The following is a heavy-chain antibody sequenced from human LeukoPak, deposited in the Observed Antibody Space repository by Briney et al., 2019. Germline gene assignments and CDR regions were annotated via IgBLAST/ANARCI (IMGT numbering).Heavy chain of an antibody. J-gene: IGHJ4*02. CDR1: GASFSSGDQY. CDR3: SRGLDSRKLGY. Sequence: SQTLSLTCTVSGASFSSGDQYWNSIRQSPGKGLERIGSIHPSGTLYYNPSLESRVTISIDTSENQFSLNLNSVTAADTAVYFCSRGLDSRKLGYWGQGTLVTVSS. CDR2: IHPSGTL. D-gene: IGHD3-22*01. V-gene: IGHV4-31*03.